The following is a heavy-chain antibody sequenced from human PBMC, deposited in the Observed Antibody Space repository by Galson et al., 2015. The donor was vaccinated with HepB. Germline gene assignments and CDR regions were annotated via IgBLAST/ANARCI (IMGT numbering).Heavy chain of an antibody. CDR3: ARDPPGDFAMDV. V-gene: IGHV1-3*01. CDR2: INAGNGNT. J-gene: IGHJ6*02. Sequence: SVKVSCKASGYTFTRYAMHWVRQAPGQRLEWMGWINAGNGNTKYSQKFQGRVTITRDTSASTAYMELSSLRSEDTAVYYCARDPPGDFAMDVWGQGTTVTVSS. CDR1: GYTFTRYA. D-gene: IGHD2-21*02.